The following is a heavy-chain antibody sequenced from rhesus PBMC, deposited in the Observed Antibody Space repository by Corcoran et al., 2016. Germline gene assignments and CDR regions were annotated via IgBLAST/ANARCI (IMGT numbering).Heavy chain of an antibody. CDR1: GGSISGYYL. CDR2: IYGGSGHT. Sequence: QVQLQESGPGVVKPSETLSLTCAVSGGSISGYYLWSWIRQPPGKGVEWIGYIYGGSGHTSYNPSLKNRVTMSKDTSKNQFSLKLSSVTAADTAVYYCARAGGALSGLDYWGQGVLVTVSS. CDR3: ARAGGALSGLDY. J-gene: IGHJ4*01. V-gene: IGHV4-106*01. D-gene: IGHD2-33*01.